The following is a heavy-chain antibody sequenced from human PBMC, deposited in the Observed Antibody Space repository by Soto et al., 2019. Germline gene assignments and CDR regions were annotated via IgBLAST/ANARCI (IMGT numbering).Heavy chain of an antibody. D-gene: IGHD6-19*01. CDR1: GGSISSYH. V-gene: IGHV4-59*01. Sequence: QVQLQESGPGLVKPSETLSLTCTVSGGSISSYHWSWIRQPPGKGLECIGNIYYSGSTNYNPSLKSRVTISLDSSKNQCSLKLSSVTAAGTAVYYCASYSSEGYYYGMDVWGQGTTFTVSS. CDR3: ASYSSEGYYYGMDV. J-gene: IGHJ6*02. CDR2: IYYSGST.